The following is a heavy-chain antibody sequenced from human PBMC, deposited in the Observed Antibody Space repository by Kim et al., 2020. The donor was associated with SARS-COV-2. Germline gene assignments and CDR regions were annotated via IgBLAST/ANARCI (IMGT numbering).Heavy chain of an antibody. Sequence: ASVKVSCKASGYTFTSYGISWVRQAPGQGLEWMGWISAYNGNTNYAQKLQGRVTMTTDTSTSTAYMELRSLRSDDTAVYYCARAKEDHYGSGSYAVGWFDPWGQGTLVTVSS. CDR1: GYTFTSYG. J-gene: IGHJ5*02. CDR2: ISAYNGNT. CDR3: ARAKEDHYGSGSYAVGWFDP. V-gene: IGHV1-18*01. D-gene: IGHD3-10*01.